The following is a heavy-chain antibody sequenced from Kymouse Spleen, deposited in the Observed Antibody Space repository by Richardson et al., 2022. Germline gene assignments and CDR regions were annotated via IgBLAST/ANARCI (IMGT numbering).Heavy chain of an antibody. D-gene: IGHD6-13*01. V-gene: IGHV3-21*03. J-gene: IGHJ6*02. CDR2: ISSSSSYI. CDR3: AREGSWYYYNISPYYYYGMDV. Sequence: EVQLVESGGGLVKPGGSLRLSCAASGFTFSSYSMNWVRQAPGKGLEWVSSISSSSSYIYYADSVKGRFTISRDNAKNSLYLQMNSLRAEDTAVYYCAREGSWYYYNISPYYYYGMDVWGQGTTVTVSS. CDR1: GFTFSSYS.